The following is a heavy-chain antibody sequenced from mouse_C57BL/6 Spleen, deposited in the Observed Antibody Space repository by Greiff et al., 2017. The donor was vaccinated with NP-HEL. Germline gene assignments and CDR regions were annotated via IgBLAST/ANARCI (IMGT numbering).Heavy chain of an antibody. Sequence: QVQLQQPGAELVMPGASVKLSCKASGYTFTSYWMHWVKQRPGQGLEWIGEIDPSDSYTNYNQKFKGKSTLTVDKSSSTAYMQLSSLTSEDSAVYYGARGLLRGGDYWGQGTTLTVSS. J-gene: IGHJ2*01. CDR2: IDPSDSYT. CDR1: GYTFTSYW. D-gene: IGHD1-1*01. CDR3: ARGLLRGGDY. V-gene: IGHV1-69*01.